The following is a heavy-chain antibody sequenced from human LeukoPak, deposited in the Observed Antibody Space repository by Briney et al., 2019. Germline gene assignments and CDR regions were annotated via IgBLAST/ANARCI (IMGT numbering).Heavy chain of an antibody. CDR1: GFTFSHSW. D-gene: IGHD1-26*01. J-gene: IGHJ3*02. CDR3: ARENYPGSLDAFDI. V-gene: IGHV3-7*01. CDR2: IREDGSET. Sequence: GGSLRLSCAASGFTFSHSWMSWVRQAPGKGLEWVANIREDGSETYYVDSLKGRFTISRDNAKNSLYLQMNSLRAEDTAVYYCARENYPGSLDAFDIWGQGTMVTVSS.